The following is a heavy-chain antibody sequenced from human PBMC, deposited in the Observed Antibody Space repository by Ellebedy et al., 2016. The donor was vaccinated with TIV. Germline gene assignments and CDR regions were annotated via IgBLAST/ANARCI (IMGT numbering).Heavy chain of an antibody. J-gene: IGHJ4*02. V-gene: IGHV4-38-2*02. CDR1: GYSISSGYY. CDR3: ARNPTVTTSEFDY. D-gene: IGHD4-17*01. Sequence: SETLSLXCTVSGYSISSGYYWGWIRQPPGKGLEWIGSIYHSGSTYYNPSLKSRVTISVDTSKNQFSLKLSSVTAADTAVYYCARNPTVTTSEFDYWGQGTLVTVSS. CDR2: IYHSGST.